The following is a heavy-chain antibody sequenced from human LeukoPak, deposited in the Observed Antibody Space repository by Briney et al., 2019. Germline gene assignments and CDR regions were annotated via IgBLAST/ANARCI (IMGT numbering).Heavy chain of an antibody. CDR1: GGSISRYY. D-gene: IGHD2-21*01. CDR3: ARRPALWSRGAFDI. J-gene: IGHJ3*02. V-gene: IGHV4-59*08. CDR2: IYYSGST. Sequence: PSETLSLTCTVSGGSISRYYWSWIRQSPGKGLEWIGYIYYSGSTNYNPSLKSRVTISVDTSKNQFSLKLTSVTAADTAVYYCARRPALWSRGAFDIWGQGTMVTVSS.